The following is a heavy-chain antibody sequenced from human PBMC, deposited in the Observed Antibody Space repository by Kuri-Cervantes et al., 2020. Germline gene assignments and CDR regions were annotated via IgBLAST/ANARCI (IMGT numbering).Heavy chain of an antibody. D-gene: IGHD4-17*01. V-gene: IGHV1-69*05. CDR3: ARGRELNDYGDYLGH. CDR1: GYTFTGYY. J-gene: IGHJ4*02. Sequence: SVKVSCKASGYTFTGYYMHWVRQAPGQGLEWMGGIIPIFGTANYAQKFQGRVTITTDESTSTAYMELSSLRSEDTAVYYCARGRELNDYGDYLGHWGQGTLVTVSS. CDR2: IIPIFGTA.